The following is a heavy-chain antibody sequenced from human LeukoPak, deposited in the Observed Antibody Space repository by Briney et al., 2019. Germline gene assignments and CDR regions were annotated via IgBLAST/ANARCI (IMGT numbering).Heavy chain of an antibody. Sequence: SETLSLTCTVSGGSISSGSYYWGWIRQPAGKGLEWIGRIYTSGSTNYNPSLKSRVAISVDTSKNQFSLKLSSVTAADTAVYYCARSIAVAGTFYYYYMDVWGKGTTVTISS. J-gene: IGHJ6*03. CDR3: ARSIAVAGTFYYYYMDV. CDR1: GGSISSGSYY. V-gene: IGHV4-61*02. D-gene: IGHD6-19*01. CDR2: IYTSGST.